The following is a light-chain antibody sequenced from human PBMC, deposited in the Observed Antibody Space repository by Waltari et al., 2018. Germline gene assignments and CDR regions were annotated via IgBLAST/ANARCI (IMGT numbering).Light chain of an antibody. V-gene: IGLV2-8*01. CDR1: SSDVGGYNY. J-gene: IGLJ3*02. CDR2: GVD. CDR3: NSYAGSNNLGV. Sequence: QSALTQPPSASGSPGQSVTISCTGTSSDVGGYNYVSWYQQHPGKAPKLLIYGVDKRPSGVPARFSGSKSGNTASLTVFGLQAEDEADYYCNSYAGSNNLGVFGGGTKLTVL.